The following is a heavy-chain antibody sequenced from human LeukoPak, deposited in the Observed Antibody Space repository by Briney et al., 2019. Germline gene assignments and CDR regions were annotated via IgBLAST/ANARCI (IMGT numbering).Heavy chain of an antibody. V-gene: IGHV1-8*01. CDR3: ARVWGAIDY. D-gene: IGHD1-26*01. CDR1: GYTFTNYD. J-gene: IGHJ4*02. CDR2: MNPKSGNT. Sequence: SVKVSCKTSGYTFTNYDINWVRQATGQGLEWMGWMNPKSGNTGSAQGFQGRVTMTRDTSISTAYMELSSLRSEDTAVYYCARVWGAIDYWGQGTLVTVSS.